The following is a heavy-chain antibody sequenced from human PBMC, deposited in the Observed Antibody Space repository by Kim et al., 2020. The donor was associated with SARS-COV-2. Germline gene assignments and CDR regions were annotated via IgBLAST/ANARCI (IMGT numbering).Heavy chain of an antibody. V-gene: IGHV4-39*01. J-gene: IGHJ5*02. Sequence: SETLSLTCTVSGGSISSSSYYWGWIRQPPGKGLEWIGSIYYSGSTYYNPSLKSRVTISVDTSKNQFSLKLSSVTAAGTAVYYCARQEYSSGWYEGANWFDPWGQGTLVTVSS. CDR3: ARQEYSSGWYEGANWFDP. D-gene: IGHD6-19*01. CDR2: IYYSGST. CDR1: GGSISSSSYY.